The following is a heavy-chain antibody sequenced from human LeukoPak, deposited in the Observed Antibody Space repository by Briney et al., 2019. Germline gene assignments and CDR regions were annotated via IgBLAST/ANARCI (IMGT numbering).Heavy chain of an antibody. CDR3: AGGGATSFGY. CDR2: ISFSNSTL. CDR1: GFNVSYYS. J-gene: IGHJ4*02. V-gene: IGHV3-48*04. Sequence: GGSLRLSCAASGFNVSYYSMNWVRQAPGKGLEWVSYISFSNSTLYYADSVRGRFTISRDNAKNSLSLQTNSLRAEDTAVYYCAGGGATSFGYWGQGILVTVSS. D-gene: IGHD5-12*01.